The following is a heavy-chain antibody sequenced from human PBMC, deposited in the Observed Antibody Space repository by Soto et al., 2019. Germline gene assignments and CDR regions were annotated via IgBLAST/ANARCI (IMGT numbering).Heavy chain of an antibody. Sequence: SETLSLTCAVSGDSIIGTHWWSWVRRPPGKGLEFIGETHHSRGTNYNPSLRSRVTMSLDKSKNQLSLILYSVTAADTGVYYCARYSAASGTYYFDYWGQGTLVT. V-gene: IGHV4-4*02. CDR3: ARYSAASGTYYFDY. CDR2: THHSRGT. CDR1: GDSIIGTHW. J-gene: IGHJ4*01. D-gene: IGHD6-13*01.